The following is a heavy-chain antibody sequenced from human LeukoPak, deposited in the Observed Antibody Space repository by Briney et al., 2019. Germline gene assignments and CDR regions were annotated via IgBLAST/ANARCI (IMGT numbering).Heavy chain of an antibody. D-gene: IGHD1-1*01. CDR2: INHSGST. J-gene: IGHJ5*02. V-gene: IGHV4-34*01. CDR1: GGPFSGYY. CDR3: ARDQRLQGWFDP. Sequence: SETLSLTCAVYGGPFSGYYWSWIRQPPGKGLEWIGEINHSGSTNYNPSLKSRVTISVDTSKNQFSLKLSSVTAADTAVYYCARDQRLQGWFDPWGQGTLVTVSS.